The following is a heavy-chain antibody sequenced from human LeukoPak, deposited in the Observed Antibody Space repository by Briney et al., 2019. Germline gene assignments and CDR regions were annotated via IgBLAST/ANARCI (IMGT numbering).Heavy chain of an antibody. D-gene: IGHD3/OR15-3a*01. V-gene: IGHV7-4-1*02. Sequence: ASVKVSCKASGYTFTSYAMNWVRQAPGQGLEWMGWINTNTGNPTYAQGFTGRFVFSLDTSVSTAYLQISSLKAEDTAVYYCARERVGLTWTSRGSDPWGQGTLVTVSS. CDR2: INTNTGNP. CDR1: GYTFTSYA. J-gene: IGHJ5*02. CDR3: ARERVGLTWTSRGSDP.